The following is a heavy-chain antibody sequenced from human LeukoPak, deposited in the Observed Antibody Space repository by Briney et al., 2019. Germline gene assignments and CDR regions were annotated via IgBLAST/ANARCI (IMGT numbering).Heavy chain of an antibody. CDR3: ARGVGIDY. J-gene: IGHJ4*02. V-gene: IGHV4-38-2*01. CDR1: GYSISSGYY. CDR2: IYHSGST. D-gene: IGHD2-15*01. Sequence: PSETLSLTCAVSGYSISSGYYWGWIRQPPGKGLEWIGSIYHSGSTHYNPSLKSRVTISVDTSKNQFSLKLSSVTAADTAMYYCARGVGIDYWGQGTLVTVSS.